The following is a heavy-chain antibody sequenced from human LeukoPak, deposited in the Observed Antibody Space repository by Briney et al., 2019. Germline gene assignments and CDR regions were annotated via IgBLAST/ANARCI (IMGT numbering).Heavy chain of an antibody. D-gene: IGHD6-6*01. Sequence: IPSETLSLTCTVSGVSISSGGYYWSWLRQHPGKGLEWIGYIYYSGSTYYNPSLKSRVTISVDTSKNQFSLKLSSVTAADTAVYYCARDRYSSLSSYYMDVWGKGTTVTVSS. CDR3: ARDRYSSLSSYYMDV. J-gene: IGHJ6*03. CDR1: GVSISSGGYY. CDR2: IYYSGST. V-gene: IGHV4-31*03.